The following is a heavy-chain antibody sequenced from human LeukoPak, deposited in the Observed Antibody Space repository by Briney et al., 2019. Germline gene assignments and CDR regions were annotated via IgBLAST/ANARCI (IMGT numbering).Heavy chain of an antibody. CDR3: ARGDVMVVAATLNY. V-gene: IGHV3-64*01. D-gene: IGHD2-15*01. Sequence: GGSLRLSCAASGFTFSSYAMHWVRQAPGKGLEYVSAITGNGGSTFYANSVKGRFTISRDNSRNTLYLQMGSLRAEDMAVYYCARGDVMVVAATLNYWGQGTLVTVSS. J-gene: IGHJ4*02. CDR1: GFTFSSYA. CDR2: ITGNGGST.